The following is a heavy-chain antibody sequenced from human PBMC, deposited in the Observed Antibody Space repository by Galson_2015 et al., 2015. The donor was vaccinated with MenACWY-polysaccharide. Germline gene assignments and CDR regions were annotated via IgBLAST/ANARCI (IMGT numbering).Heavy chain of an antibody. CDR1: GFSFSSNA. CDR3: ATGYCGRTVCSPPFDY. Sequence: SLRLSCAASGFSFSSNAMHWVRQAPGKGPEWAAVISYDGSNKYYADSVKGRFTISRDNSKKTVDLQVNSLRIEDTAVYYCATGYCGRTVCSPPFDYWGQGTQVTVSS. CDR2: ISYDGSNK. D-gene: IGHD2-2*01. V-gene: IGHV3-30-3*01. J-gene: IGHJ4*02.